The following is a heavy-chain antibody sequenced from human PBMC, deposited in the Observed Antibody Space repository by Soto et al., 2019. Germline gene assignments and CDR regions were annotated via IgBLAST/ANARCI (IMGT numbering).Heavy chain of an antibody. CDR3: ARAGYSSSWYAGGAFDI. D-gene: IGHD6-13*01. V-gene: IGHV4-59*01. J-gene: IGHJ3*02. CDR1: GGSISSYY. Sequence: QVQLQESGPGLVKPSETLSLTCTVSGGSISSYYWSWIRQPPGKGLEWIGYIYYSGSTNYNPSLKGRVTMSVDTSRNQFSLRLSSGTAADTAVYYCARAGYSSSWYAGGAFDIWGQGTMVTVSS. CDR2: IYYSGST.